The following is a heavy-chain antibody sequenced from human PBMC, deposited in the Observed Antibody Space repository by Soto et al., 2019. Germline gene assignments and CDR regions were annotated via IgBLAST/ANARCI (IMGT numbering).Heavy chain of an antibody. V-gene: IGHV3-21*01. CDR2: VSASSSYI. J-gene: IGHJ4*02. D-gene: IGHD5-18*01. CDR1: GFTFSSYN. CDR3: AKPVVDTTISPFDY. Sequence: EVQLVESGGGLVKPGGSLRLSCAASGFTFSSYNMNWVRQAPGKGLEWVSSVSASSSYISYAGSVKGRFTISRDNAKNSLYLQMNSLRAEDTACYYCAKPVVDTTISPFDYWGQGTLVTVSS.